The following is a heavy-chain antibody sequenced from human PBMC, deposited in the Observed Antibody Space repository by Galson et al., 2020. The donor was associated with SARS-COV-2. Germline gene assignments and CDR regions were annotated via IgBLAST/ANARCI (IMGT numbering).Heavy chain of an antibody. V-gene: IGHV4-61*02. Sequence: SETLSLTCTVPGGSISSGSYYWSWIRQPAGKGLEWIGRIYTSGSTNYNPSLKSRVTISLDTSKNQFSLKLSSMTAADTAVYYCARAAAAGLDYWGQGTLVTVSS. CDR2: IYTSGST. CDR3: ARAAAAGLDY. J-gene: IGHJ4*02. D-gene: IGHD6-13*01. CDR1: GGSISSGSYY.